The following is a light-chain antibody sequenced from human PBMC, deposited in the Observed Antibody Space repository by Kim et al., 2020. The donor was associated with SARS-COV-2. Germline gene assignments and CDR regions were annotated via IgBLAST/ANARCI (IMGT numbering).Light chain of an antibody. CDR3: QHFGGSSYT. CDR1: QSVSISF. V-gene: IGKV3-20*01. Sequence: VLTQSPDTLSLSPGERATLSCRASQSVSISFLAWYQHQPGQAPTLLIYDSSTRATGIPDRFTGSGSGTDFTLTISRLEPEDFALYFCQHFGGSSYTFGQGTKLEI. CDR2: DSS. J-gene: IGKJ2*01.